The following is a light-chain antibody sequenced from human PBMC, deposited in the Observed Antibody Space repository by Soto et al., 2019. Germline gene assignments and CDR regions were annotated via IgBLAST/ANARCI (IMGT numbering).Light chain of an antibody. CDR2: DAS. CDR1: QSVSSN. J-gene: IGKJ4*01. Sequence: EIVMTQSPATLSVSPGERATLSCRASQSVSSNLAWYQQTPGQAPRLLIYDASTRATGIPARFSGSGSGTEFTLTISSPQSEDFAVYYCQHYNNWPLTFGGGTKVEIK. CDR3: QHYNNWPLT. V-gene: IGKV3-15*01.